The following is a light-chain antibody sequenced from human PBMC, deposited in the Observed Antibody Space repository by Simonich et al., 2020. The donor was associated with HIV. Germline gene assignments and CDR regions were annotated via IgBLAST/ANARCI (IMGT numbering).Light chain of an antibody. J-gene: IGLJ2*01. CDR1: SSDVGGYNY. CDR2: DVS. Sequence: QSSLTQPPSASESPGQSVTIPCTGTSSDVGGYNYVSWYQQHPGKAPKLMIYDVSHRPSGVSNRFSASKSCNTASLTISGLQAEDEADYYCSSYTSFTVVFGGGTKLTVL. CDR3: SSYTSFTVV. V-gene: IGLV2-14*03.